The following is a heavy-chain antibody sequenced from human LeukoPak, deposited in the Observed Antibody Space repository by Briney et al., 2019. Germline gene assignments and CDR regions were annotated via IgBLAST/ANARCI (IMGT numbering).Heavy chain of an antibody. CDR1: GGSISSSSYY. D-gene: IGHD4-17*01. V-gene: IGHV4-39*07. J-gene: IGHJ4*02. Sequence: SETLSLTCTVSGGSISSSSYYWGWIRQPPGKGLEWIGSIYYSGSTYYNPSLKSRVTISVDTSKNQFSLKLSSVTAADTAVYYCARGQGYGIHRTIDYWGQGTLVTVSS. CDR2: IYYSGST. CDR3: ARGQGYGIHRTIDY.